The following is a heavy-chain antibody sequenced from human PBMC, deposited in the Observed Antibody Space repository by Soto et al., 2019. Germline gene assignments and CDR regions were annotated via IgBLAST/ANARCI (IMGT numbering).Heavy chain of an antibody. V-gene: IGHV1-24*01. CDR3: ATAPMTTVTTSY. J-gene: IGHJ4*02. Sequence: ASVKVSCEVSGYTLTELSMHWVRQAPGKGLEWMGGFDPEDGETIYAQKFQGRVTMTEDTSTDKAYMELSSLRSEDTAVYYCATAPMTTVTTSYWGQGTLVTVSS. D-gene: IGHD4-17*01. CDR1: GYTLTELS. CDR2: FDPEDGET.